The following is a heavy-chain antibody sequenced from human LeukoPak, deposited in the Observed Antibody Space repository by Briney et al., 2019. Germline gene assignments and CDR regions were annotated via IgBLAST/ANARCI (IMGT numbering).Heavy chain of an antibody. CDR2: INSDGSST. CDR1: GFTFSSYW. J-gene: IGHJ4*02. V-gene: IGHV3-74*01. CDR3: ARAPGYRSFLDY. Sequence: GGSLRLSCAASGFTFSSYWMRWVRQAPGKGLVWVSHINSDGSSTSYADSVKGRFTISRDNAKNTLYLQVNSLRAEDTAVYYCARAPGYRSFLDYWGQGTLVIVSS. D-gene: IGHD6-13*01.